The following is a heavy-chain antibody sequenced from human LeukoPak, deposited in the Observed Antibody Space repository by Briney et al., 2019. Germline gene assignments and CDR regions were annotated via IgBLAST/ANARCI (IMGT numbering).Heavy chain of an antibody. D-gene: IGHD3-9*01. CDR3: ASEPYYDILTGYQYYFDY. Sequence: GGSLRLSCAASGFTFSSYDMNWVRQAPGKGLEWVSYISSSGSTIYYADSVKGRFTISRDNAKNSLYLQMNSLRAEDTAVYYCASEPYYDILTGYQYYFDYWGQGTLVTVSS. J-gene: IGHJ4*02. CDR2: ISSSGSTI. CDR1: GFTFSSYD. V-gene: IGHV3-48*03.